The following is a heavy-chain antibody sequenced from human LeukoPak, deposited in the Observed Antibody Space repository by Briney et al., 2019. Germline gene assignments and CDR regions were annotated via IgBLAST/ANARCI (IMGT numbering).Heavy chain of an antibody. D-gene: IGHD6-6*01. CDR1: GFTFSSYA. CDR2: ISGSGGST. Sequence: PGGSLRLSCAASGFTFSSYAMSWVRQAPGKGLEWPSGISGSGGSTYYADSVKGRFTISRDNFKNTLFLQMSSLRAEDTALYYCAKRSSSSNIAYMDVWGKGTTVTVSS. CDR3: AKRSSSSNIAYMDV. V-gene: IGHV3-23*01. J-gene: IGHJ6*03.